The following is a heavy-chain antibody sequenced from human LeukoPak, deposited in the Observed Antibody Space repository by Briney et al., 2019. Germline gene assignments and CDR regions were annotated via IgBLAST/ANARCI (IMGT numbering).Heavy chain of an antibody. CDR1: GFIFDDYD. Sequence: GGSLRLSCAASGFIFDDYDMHWVRQAPGKGLEWVSGTSWNSGGIGYADSVKGRFTISRDNAKNSLFLQMNSLRAEDTAVYYCARRVPNQVITDYFDYWGQGTPVTVSS. D-gene: IGHD3-16*01. V-gene: IGHV3-9*01. CDR2: TSWNSGGI. CDR3: ARRVPNQVITDYFDY. J-gene: IGHJ4*02.